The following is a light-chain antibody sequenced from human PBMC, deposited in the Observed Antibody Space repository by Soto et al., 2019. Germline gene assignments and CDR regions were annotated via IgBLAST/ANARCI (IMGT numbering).Light chain of an antibody. V-gene: IGKV1-39*01. Sequence: IKMTQSPSSLSASVGDRDTITCRASQSVVPDVNWYEHNPGRAPKLLIYGASSLQSGVPSRFSGSGSGTDFTLTINSLQPEDFATYYCQQTYSYRTFCQWT. CDR3: QQTYSYRT. CDR1: QSVVPD. J-gene: IGKJ1*01. CDR2: GAS.